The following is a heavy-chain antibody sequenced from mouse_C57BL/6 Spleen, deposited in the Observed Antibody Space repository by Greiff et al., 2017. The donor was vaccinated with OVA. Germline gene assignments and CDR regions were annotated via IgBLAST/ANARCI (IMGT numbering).Heavy chain of an antibody. V-gene: IGHV3-6*01. Sequence: EVQLQQSGPGLVKPSQSLSLTCSVPGYSITSGYYWNWIRQFPGNKLEWMGYISYDGSNNYNPSLKNRISITRDTSKNQFFLKLNSVTTEDTATYYCARVDTTGSFAYWGQGTLVTVSA. CDR2: ISYDGSN. D-gene: IGHD1-1*01. CDR3: ARVDTTGSFAY. CDR1: GYSITSGYY. J-gene: IGHJ3*01.